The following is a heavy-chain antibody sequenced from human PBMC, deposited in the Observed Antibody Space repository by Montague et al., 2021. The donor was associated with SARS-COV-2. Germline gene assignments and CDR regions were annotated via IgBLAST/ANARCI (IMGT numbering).Heavy chain of an antibody. V-gene: IGHV3-21*04. Sequence: SLRLSCAASGFTFSTYNMNWVRQIPGKGLEWLSYISSGSGDTYFADAVKGRFTVSRDNSKNSLFLQMNSMRAEDTAVYYCARGQLIRGVHAFDMWGQGTMVTVSS. D-gene: IGHD3-10*01. CDR2: ISSGSGDT. CDR1: GFTFSTYN. J-gene: IGHJ3*02. CDR3: ARGQLIRGVHAFDM.